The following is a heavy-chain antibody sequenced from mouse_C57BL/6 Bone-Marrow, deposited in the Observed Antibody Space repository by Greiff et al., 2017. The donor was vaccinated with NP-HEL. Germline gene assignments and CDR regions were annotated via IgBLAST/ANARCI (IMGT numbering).Heavy chain of an antibody. CDR1: GFTFSSYG. J-gene: IGHJ3*01. Sequence: EVKLEESGGDLVKPGGSLKLSCAASGFTFSSYGMSWVRQTPDKRLEWVATISSGGSYTYYPDSVKGRFTISRDNAKNTLYLQMSSLKSEDTAMYYCASRRFAYWGQGTLVTVSA. CDR3: ASRRFAY. CDR2: ISSGGSYT. V-gene: IGHV5-6*02.